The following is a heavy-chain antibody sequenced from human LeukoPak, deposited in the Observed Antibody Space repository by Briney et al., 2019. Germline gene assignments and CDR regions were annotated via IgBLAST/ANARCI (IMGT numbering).Heavy chain of an antibody. CDR1: GFTFSSYW. Sequence: GGSLRLSCAASGFTFSSYWMHWVRQAPGKGLVWVSRINSDGSSTSYADSVKGRFTISRDNAKNTLYLQMNSLRAEDTAVYYCVRGGYSSSFRFDHWGQGSLVTVSS. J-gene: IGHJ4*02. V-gene: IGHV3-74*01. CDR3: VRGGYSSSFRFDH. D-gene: IGHD6-6*01. CDR2: INSDGSST.